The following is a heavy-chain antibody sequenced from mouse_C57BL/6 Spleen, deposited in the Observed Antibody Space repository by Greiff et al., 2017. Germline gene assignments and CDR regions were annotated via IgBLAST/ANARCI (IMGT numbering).Heavy chain of an antibody. Sequence: QVQLQQPGAELVRPGTSVKLSCKASGYTFTSYWMHWVKQRPGQGLEWIGFIDPSDSYTNYNQKFKGKATLTVDTSSSTAYMQLSSLTSEDSAVYYCARRALYYAMDYRGQGTSVTVSS. D-gene: IGHD3-3*01. CDR1: GYTFTSYW. J-gene: IGHJ4*01. CDR2: IDPSDSYT. V-gene: IGHV1-59*01. CDR3: ARRALYYAMDY.